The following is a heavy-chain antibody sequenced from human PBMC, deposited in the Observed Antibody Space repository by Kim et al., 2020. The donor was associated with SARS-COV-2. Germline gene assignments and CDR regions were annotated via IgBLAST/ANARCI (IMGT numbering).Heavy chain of an antibody. D-gene: IGHD2-2*01. V-gene: IGHV3-33*06. CDR3: ANGGSSSSWAHLY. J-gene: IGHJ4*02. CDR2: IWYDGSKK. CDR1: GFTFSSYG. Sequence: GGSLRLSCAASGFTFSSYGMHWVRQAPGKGLEWVAVIWYDGSKKYYVDSVKGRFTIYRDNSKNTLYLQMNSLRAEDTAVYYCANGGSSSSWAHLYWGQGTLVIVSS.